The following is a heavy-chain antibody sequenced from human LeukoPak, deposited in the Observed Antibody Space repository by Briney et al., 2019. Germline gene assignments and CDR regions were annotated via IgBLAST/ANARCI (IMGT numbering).Heavy chain of an antibody. D-gene: IGHD5-12*01. Sequence: SETLSLTCTVSGGSISSSNYYWGWIRQPPGKGLECIGSVYYSGNTYYNPSLKSRVTISVDTSKNQFSLKLSSVTAADTAVYYCAREGQGWLRSNWFDPWGQGTLVTVSS. CDR2: VYYSGNT. CDR1: GGSISSSNYY. J-gene: IGHJ5*02. V-gene: IGHV4-39*07. CDR3: AREGQGWLRSNWFDP.